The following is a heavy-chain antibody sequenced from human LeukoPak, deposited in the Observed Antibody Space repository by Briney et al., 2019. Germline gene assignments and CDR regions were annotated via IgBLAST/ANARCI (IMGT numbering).Heavy chain of an antibody. CDR2: IFHSGSV. Sequence: SETLSLTCTVSGGSISSYYWSWIRQPPGKGLEWIGSIFHSGSVYYNPSLQSRVTISVDTSTNRFSLKLTSVTAADTALYYCARVVASTSIDSWGQGTLVTVSS. J-gene: IGHJ4*02. CDR3: ARVVASTSIDS. D-gene: IGHD2-15*01. CDR1: GGSISSYY. V-gene: IGHV4-59*08.